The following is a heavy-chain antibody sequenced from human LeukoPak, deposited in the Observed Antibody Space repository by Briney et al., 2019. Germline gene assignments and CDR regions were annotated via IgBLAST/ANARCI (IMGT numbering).Heavy chain of an antibody. J-gene: IGHJ5*02. D-gene: IGHD6-6*01. V-gene: IGHV3-9*01. CDR1: GFTFADYA. CDR3: AKTGGEYRLYNENSFSP. CDR2: ITWNSGSI. Sequence: GGSLRLSCAASGFTFADYAMHWVRQVPGKGLEWVSGITWNSGSIGYADSVKGRFTISRDNAKNSLYLQMNSLRAEDTALYYCAKTGGEYRLYNENSFSPSGHRTPFTPSS.